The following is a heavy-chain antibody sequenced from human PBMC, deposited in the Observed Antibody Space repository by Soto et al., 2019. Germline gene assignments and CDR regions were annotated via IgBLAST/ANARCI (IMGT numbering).Heavy chain of an antibody. J-gene: IGHJ4*02. D-gene: IGHD3-22*01. CDR2: ISGSGGST. CDR1: GFTFSSYA. CDR3: AKAAVRDYYDSSGYYPDY. Sequence: GGSLRLSCAASGFTFSSYAMSWVRQAPGKGLEWVSAISGSGGSTYYADSVKGRFTISRDNSKNTLYLQMNSLRAEDTAVYYCAKAAVRDYYDSSGYYPDYWDQGTLVTVSS. V-gene: IGHV3-23*01.